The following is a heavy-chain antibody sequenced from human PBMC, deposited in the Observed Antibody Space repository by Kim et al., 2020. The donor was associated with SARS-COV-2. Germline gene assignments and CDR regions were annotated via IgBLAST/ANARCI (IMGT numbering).Heavy chain of an antibody. V-gene: IGHV3-30-3*01. CDR2: ISPDGNNI. CDR3: ARARRPNVVGIAFYFDY. D-gene: IGHD2-21*01. CDR1: GFTFNTYT. J-gene: IGHJ4*01. Sequence: GGSLRLSCAASGFTFNTYTMHWVRQAPGKGLEWVALISPDGNNIYYTDSVKGRFTVSRDNSKNTLYLEMSSLRPDDTGLYYCARARRPNVVGIAFYFDY.